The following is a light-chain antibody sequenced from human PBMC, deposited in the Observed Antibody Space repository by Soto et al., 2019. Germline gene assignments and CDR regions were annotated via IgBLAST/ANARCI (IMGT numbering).Light chain of an antibody. J-gene: IGKJ5*01. CDR2: GAS. Sequence: EIVLTQSPATLSLSPGERATLSCRASESVSSYLAWYQQKAGQAPRLLIYGASTRASGVSDRFSGSGSGTEYTLTISRLQSEDFAVYYCQQYDTWPSITFGQGTRLEIK. CDR3: QQYDTWPSIT. CDR1: ESVSSY. V-gene: IGKV3-15*01.